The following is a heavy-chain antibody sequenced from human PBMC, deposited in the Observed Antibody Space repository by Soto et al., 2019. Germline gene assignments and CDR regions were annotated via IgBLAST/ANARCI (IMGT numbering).Heavy chain of an antibody. D-gene: IGHD3-9*01. Sequence: GESLKISCKGSGYSLTSYWIGWVRQMPGKGLEWMGIIYPGDSDTRYSPSFQGQVTISADKSISTAYLQWSSLKASDTAMYYCARQDGTFYDTLTGPIDYWGQGPLVNSPQ. CDR1: GYSLTSYW. CDR3: ARQDGTFYDTLTGPIDY. V-gene: IGHV5-51*01. J-gene: IGHJ4*02. CDR2: IYPGDSDT.